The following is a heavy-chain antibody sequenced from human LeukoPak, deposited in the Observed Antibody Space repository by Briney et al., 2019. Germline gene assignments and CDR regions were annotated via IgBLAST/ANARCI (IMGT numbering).Heavy chain of an antibody. CDR1: GFTFSSYS. D-gene: IGHD5-24*01. J-gene: IGHJ4*02. Sequence: GGSLRLSCAASGFTFSSYSMNWVRQAPGKGLEWVSYISRDSTATYYADSVKGRFTISRDNAKNSVYLQINSLRAEDTAVYYCARDLGWLQSDYWGQGTLVTVSS. CDR2: ISRDSTAT. V-gene: IGHV3-48*04. CDR3: ARDLGWLQSDY.